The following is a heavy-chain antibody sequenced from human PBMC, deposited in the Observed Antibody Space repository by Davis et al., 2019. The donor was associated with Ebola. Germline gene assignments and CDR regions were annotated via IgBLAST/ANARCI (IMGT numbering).Heavy chain of an antibody. V-gene: IGHV4-4*02. Sequence: GSLRLSCAVSGGSISSSSWWSWVRQPPGKGLEWIGEIYHSGSTNYNPFLKSRVTISVDKSKNQFSLKLSSVTAADTAVYYCARKTTVTTGMDVWGQGTTVTVSS. CDR1: GGSISSSSW. J-gene: IGHJ6*02. D-gene: IGHD4-17*01. CDR3: ARKTTVTTGMDV. CDR2: IYHSGST.